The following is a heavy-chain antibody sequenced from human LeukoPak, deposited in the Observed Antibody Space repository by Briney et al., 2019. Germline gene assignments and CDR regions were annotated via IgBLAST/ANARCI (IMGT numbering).Heavy chain of an antibody. CDR3: ARYCSGASCYSGVDY. V-gene: IGHV3-23*01. Sequence: GGSLRLSCAASGFTFGSYMMTWVRQSPGRGLEWVSTISSNGGSTYYADSVKGRFTISRDNSKNTLYLQMSSLRAEDTAIYYCARYCSGASCYSGVDYWGQGTLVPVSS. CDR2: ISSNGGST. D-gene: IGHD2-15*01. J-gene: IGHJ4*02. CDR1: GFTFGSYM.